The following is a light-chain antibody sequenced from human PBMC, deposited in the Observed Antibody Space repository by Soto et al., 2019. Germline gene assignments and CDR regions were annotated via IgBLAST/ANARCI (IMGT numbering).Light chain of an antibody. CDR3: QQTSSYPLT. CDR1: QGINSL. CDR2: AAS. V-gene: IGKV1D-12*01. Sequence: DIQMTQSPSSVSASVGDRVTITCRASQGINSLLVWYQQKPGKAPKLLIYAASTLQSGVPSRFSGSGSGTDFTLTVSSPQPEDFATYYCQQTSSYPLTFGGGTKVEIK. J-gene: IGKJ4*01.